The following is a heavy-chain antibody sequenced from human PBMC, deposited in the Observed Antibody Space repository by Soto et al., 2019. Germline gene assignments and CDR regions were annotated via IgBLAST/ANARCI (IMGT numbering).Heavy chain of an antibody. CDR3: ARDQLEGNWFDP. CDR1: GDSISSSNYF. V-gene: IGHV4-39*07. D-gene: IGHD1-1*01. Sequence: SETLSLTCTVSGDSISSSNYFWGWIRQPPGKGLEWIGTIFYSGSTYYNPSLKSRVTISVDTSKNQFSLKLTSVTAADTAVYYCARDQLEGNWFDPWGQGTLVTVSS. J-gene: IGHJ5*02. CDR2: IFYSGST.